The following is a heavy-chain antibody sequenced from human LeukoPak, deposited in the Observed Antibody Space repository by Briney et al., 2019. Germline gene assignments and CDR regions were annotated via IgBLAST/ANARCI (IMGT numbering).Heavy chain of an antibody. CDR3: ARDPSVSGGSWYDY. J-gene: IGHJ4*02. CDR2: IYYSGST. V-gene: IGHV4-31*03. CDR1: GGSISSGGYY. Sequence: PSQTLSLTCTVSGGSISSGGYYWSWIRQHPGKGLEWIGYIYYSGSTYYNPSLKSRVTISVDTSKNQFSLKLSSVTAADTAVYYCARDPSVSGGSWYDYWGQGTLVTVSS. D-gene: IGHD2-15*01.